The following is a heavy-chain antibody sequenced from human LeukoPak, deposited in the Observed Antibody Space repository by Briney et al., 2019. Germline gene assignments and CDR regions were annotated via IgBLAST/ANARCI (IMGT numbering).Heavy chain of an antibody. CDR3: ARGTDYFDY. CDR1: GGSFSGYY. Sequence: SETLSLTCADYGGSFSGYYWSWIRQPPGKGLEWIGEINHSGSTNYNPSLKSRVTISVDTSKNQFSLKLSSVTAADTAVYYCARGTDYFDYWGQGTLVTVSS. J-gene: IGHJ4*02. CDR2: INHSGST. V-gene: IGHV4-34*01.